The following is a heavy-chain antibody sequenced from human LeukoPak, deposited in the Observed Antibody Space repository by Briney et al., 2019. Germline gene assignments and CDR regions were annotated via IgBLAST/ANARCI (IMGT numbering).Heavy chain of an antibody. Sequence: SETLSLTCTVSGGSISSSSYYWGWIRQPPGKGLEWIGSIYYSGSTYYNPSLKSRVTISVDTSKNQFSLKLSSVTAADTAVYHCARQYSGSYEDYWGQGTLVTVSS. D-gene: IGHD1-26*01. V-gene: IGHV4-39*01. CDR1: GGSISSSSYY. CDR3: ARQYSGSYEDY. J-gene: IGHJ4*02. CDR2: IYYSGST.